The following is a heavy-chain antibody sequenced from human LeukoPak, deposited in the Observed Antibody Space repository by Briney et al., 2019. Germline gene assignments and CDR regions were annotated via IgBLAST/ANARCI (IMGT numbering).Heavy chain of an antibody. CDR1: GFTFSNCA. CDR2: ISGGGGST. CDR3: AKDRAYYYDSSGYYHFDS. V-gene: IGHV3-23*01. Sequence: GGSLRLSCAASGFTFSNCAMSWVRQAPGKGLEWVSGISGGGGSTYYADSVKGRFTISRDTSKNTLYVQLNSLRADDTAVYYCAKDRAYYYDSSGYYHFDSWGQGTLVTVSS. D-gene: IGHD3-22*01. J-gene: IGHJ4*02.